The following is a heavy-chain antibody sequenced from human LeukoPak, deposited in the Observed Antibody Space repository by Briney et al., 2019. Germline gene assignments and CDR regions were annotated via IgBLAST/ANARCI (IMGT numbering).Heavy chain of an antibody. CDR2: INPNSGGA. V-gene: IGHV1-2*02. D-gene: IGHD5-18*01. CDR1: GYTFTGYY. Sequence: ASVKVSCKASGYTFTGYYMHWVRQAPGQGLEWMGWINPNSGGANYAQKFQGRVTMTRDTSISTAYMELSRLRSDDTAVYYCARVAMGVGHTPRQGNYYGMDVWGQGTTVTVSS. J-gene: IGHJ6*02. CDR3: ARVAMGVGHTPRQGNYYGMDV.